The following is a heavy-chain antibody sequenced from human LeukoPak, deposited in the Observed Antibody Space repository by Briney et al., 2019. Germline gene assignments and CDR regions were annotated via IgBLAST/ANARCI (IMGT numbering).Heavy chain of an antibody. J-gene: IGHJ6*03. V-gene: IGHV4-39*01. CDR2: IYYSGGT. Sequence: PSETLSLTCTVSGGSISSSSYYWGWIRQPPGKGLEWIGSIYYSGGTYYNPSLKSRVTISVDTSKNQFSLKLSSVTAADTAVYYCARHYYGDWNMDVWGKGTTVTISS. CDR1: GGSISSSSYY. D-gene: IGHD4-17*01. CDR3: ARHYYGDWNMDV.